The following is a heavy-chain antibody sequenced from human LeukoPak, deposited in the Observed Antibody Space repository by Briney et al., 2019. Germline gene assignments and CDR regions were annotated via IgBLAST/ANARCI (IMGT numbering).Heavy chain of an antibody. Sequence: PGGSLRLSCAASGFTFSSYGMHWVRQAPGKGLDWVAVISNDGSKKYYADSVKGRFTISRDNSKNTLYLQMNSLRAEDTAVYYCAKEGLSSAPWGQGTMVTVSS. V-gene: IGHV3-30*18. CDR3: AKEGLSSAP. CDR1: GFTFSSYG. CDR2: ISNDGSKK. J-gene: IGHJ3*01. D-gene: IGHD2-15*01.